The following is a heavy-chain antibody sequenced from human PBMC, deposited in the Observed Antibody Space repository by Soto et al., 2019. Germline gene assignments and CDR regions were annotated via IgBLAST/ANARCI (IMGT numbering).Heavy chain of an antibody. Sequence: SLKVSCKGSGGTFSRYNIRWVRKAPGQGLEWMGRIIPILGIANYAQKFQGRVTITADKSTSTAYMELSSLRSEDTAVYYCARGYCSGGSCYPSIDYWGQGTLVTVSS. CDR3: ARGYCSGGSCYPSIDY. CDR1: GGTFSRYN. CDR2: IIPILGIA. J-gene: IGHJ4*02. D-gene: IGHD2-15*01. V-gene: IGHV1-69*02.